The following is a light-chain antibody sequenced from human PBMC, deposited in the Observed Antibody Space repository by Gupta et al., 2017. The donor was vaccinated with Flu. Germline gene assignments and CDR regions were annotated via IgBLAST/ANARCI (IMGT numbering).Light chain of an antibody. CDR2: LNSDGSH. CDR3: QTWGTGVWV. J-gene: IGLJ3*02. CDR1: GHSSYA. V-gene: IGLV4-69*01. Sequence: GHSSYAIAWHQQQPEKGPRYLMKLNSDGSHSKGDGIPDRFSGSSSGAERYLTISSLQSEDEADYYCQTWGTGVWVFGGGTKLTVL.